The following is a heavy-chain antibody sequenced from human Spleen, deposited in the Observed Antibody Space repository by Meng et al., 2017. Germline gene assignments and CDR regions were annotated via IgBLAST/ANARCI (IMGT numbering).Heavy chain of an antibody. D-gene: IGHD6-13*01. CDR2: INSNSDGGTT. Sequence: EVQLVELGGGLVKPGGSLSLSCVASGFRVTDAWMSWVRQAPGKGLEWVGRINSNSDGGTTDYAAPVKGRFTISRDDSKNTLYLQMNSLITEDTAVYFCATGAAAADHWGQGTLVTVSS. J-gene: IGHJ4*02. CDR1: GFRVTDAW. CDR3: ATGAAAADH. V-gene: IGHV3-15*01.